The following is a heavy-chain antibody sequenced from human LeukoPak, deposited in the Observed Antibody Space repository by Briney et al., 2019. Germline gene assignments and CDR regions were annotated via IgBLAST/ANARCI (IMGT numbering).Heavy chain of an antibody. Sequence: GGSLRLSCAASGFTFSTYAMSWVRQAPGKGLEWVAFVLFDGTNEQYTDSVKGRFSISRDNSNNTLYLQMSSLTAEDTAVYYCAKDRYGSGANYFDYWGQGTLVTVSS. CDR3: AKDRYGSGANYFDY. V-gene: IGHV3-30*18. J-gene: IGHJ4*02. CDR2: VLFDGTNE. D-gene: IGHD3-10*01. CDR1: GFTFSTYA.